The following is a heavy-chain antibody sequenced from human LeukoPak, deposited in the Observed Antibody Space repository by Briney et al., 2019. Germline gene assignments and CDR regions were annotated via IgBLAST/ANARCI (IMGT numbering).Heavy chain of an antibody. J-gene: IGHJ4*02. CDR2: IYGGGGGVT. D-gene: IGHD3-16*01. V-gene: IGHV3-53*01. CDR1: GFSVSSNS. CDR3: AKDLYISGSYAFDY. Sequence: PGGSLRLSCAASGFSVSSNSMSWVRQAPGKGLEWVSVIYGGGGGVTYYVDSIKGRFTISRDNSKNTLYLQMNSLRAEDTAVYYCAKDLYISGSYAFDYWGQGTLVTVSS.